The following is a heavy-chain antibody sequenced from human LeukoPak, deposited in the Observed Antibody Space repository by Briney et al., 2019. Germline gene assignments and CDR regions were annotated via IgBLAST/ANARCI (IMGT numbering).Heavy chain of an antibody. CDR2: INHSGST. Sequence: SETLSLTCAVYGGSFSGYYWSWIRQPPGKGLEWIGEINHSGSTNYNPSLKSRVTISVDTSKNQFSLKLSSVTAADTAVYYCARGLWYGDYRYFDYWGQGTLVTVSS. V-gene: IGHV4-34*01. J-gene: IGHJ4*02. CDR3: ARGLWYGDYRYFDY. D-gene: IGHD4-17*01. CDR1: GGSFSGYY.